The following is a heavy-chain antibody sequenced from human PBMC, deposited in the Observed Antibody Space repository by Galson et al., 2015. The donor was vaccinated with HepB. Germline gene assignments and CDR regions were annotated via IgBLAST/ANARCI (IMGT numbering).Heavy chain of an antibody. J-gene: IGHJ3*02. CDR2: ISGSGGST. D-gene: IGHD3-3*01. V-gene: IGHV3-23*01. CDR3: AKDRGLVFLEEINDAFDI. CDR1: GFTFSSYA. Sequence: SLRLSCAASGFTFSSYAMSWVRQAPGKGLEWVSAISGSGGSTYYADSVKGRFTISRDNSKNTLYLQMNSLRAEDTAVYYCAKDRGLVFLEEINDAFDIWGQGTMVTVSS.